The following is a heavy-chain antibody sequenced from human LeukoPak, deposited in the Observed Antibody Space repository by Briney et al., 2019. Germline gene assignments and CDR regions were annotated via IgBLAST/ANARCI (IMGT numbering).Heavy chain of an antibody. Sequence: GGSLRLSCAASGFTFSNAWMSWVRQAPGKGLEWVGRIKSKTDGGTTDYAAPVKGRFTISRDNSKNTLYLQMNSLRAEDTAVYYCAKDPIAVAGNNYYRMDVWGQGTTVSVSS. D-gene: IGHD6-19*01. V-gene: IGHV3-15*01. CDR2: IKSKTDGGTT. CDR3: AKDPIAVAGNNYYRMDV. CDR1: GFTFSNAW. J-gene: IGHJ6*02.